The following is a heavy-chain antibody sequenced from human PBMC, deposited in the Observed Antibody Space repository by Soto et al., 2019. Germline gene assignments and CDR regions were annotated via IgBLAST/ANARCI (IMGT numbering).Heavy chain of an antibody. CDR3: ARVDSSRFLEWLMNWGDP. V-gene: IGHV4-61*01. D-gene: IGHD3-3*01. J-gene: IGHJ5*02. CDR1: GGSVRSGSHH. Sequence: PSETLSLTCTVSGGSVRSGSHHWSWIRQPPGKGLEWIGYIFYNGKADYNPSLKSRVTISVDTSKNQFSLKLSSVTAADTAFYYCARVDSSRFLEWLMNWGDPWGQGTLVTVSS. CDR2: IFYNGKA.